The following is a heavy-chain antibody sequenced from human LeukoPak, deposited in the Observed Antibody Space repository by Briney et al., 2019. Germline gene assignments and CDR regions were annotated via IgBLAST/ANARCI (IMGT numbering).Heavy chain of an antibody. D-gene: IGHD3-22*01. Sequence: SETLSLTCTFSGGSVTSYYWSWIRQPAGKGLEWIGRIHTSGSTNYNPSLKSRVTMSVDTSKNQFSLKLSSVTAADTAVYYCARDRYYYDNSGSTFDYWGQGTLVTVSS. J-gene: IGHJ4*02. CDR1: GGSVTSYY. CDR2: IHTSGST. CDR3: ARDRYYYDNSGSTFDY. V-gene: IGHV4-4*07.